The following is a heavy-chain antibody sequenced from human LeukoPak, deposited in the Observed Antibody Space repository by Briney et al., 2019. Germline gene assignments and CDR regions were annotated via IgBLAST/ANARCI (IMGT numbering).Heavy chain of an antibody. V-gene: IGHV3-23*01. D-gene: IGHD1-26*01. J-gene: IGHJ4*02. CDR2: ISGSGGST. CDR1: GFTFSSYA. Sequence: PGGSLRLSCAASGFTFSSYAMSWVRQAPGKGLEWVSAISGSGGSTYYADSVKGRFTISRDNSKNTLYLQMNSLRAEDTAVYYCAKAKSIGWELPSFDYWGQGTLVTVSS. CDR3: AKAKSIGWELPSFDY.